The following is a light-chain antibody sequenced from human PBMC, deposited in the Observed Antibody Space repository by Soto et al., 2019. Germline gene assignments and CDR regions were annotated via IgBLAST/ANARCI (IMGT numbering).Light chain of an antibody. V-gene: IGKV3-20*01. J-gene: IGKJ1*01. CDR1: QSVSSPY. Sequence: EIVLTQSPGTLSLSPGERATLSCRASQSVSSPYLAWYQQKPGQAPRLLVYGASSRAAGIPDRLTGSGSGTDFTLTISRLEPEDFAVYYCQQYDSSPLTFCQGTKVEIK. CDR2: GAS. CDR3: QQYDSSPLT.